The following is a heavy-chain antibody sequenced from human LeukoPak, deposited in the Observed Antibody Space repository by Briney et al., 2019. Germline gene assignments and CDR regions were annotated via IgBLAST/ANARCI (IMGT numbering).Heavy chain of an antibody. CDR2: ISWNSGRM. Sequence: GGSLRLSCAASGFTFDDYAMHWVRQAPGKGLEWVPSISWNSGRMGYADSVKGRFTISRDNAKSSLYLQMNSLRAEDTALYYCAKDRYYGSGNYYYGLDVWGQGTTVTVSS. CDR3: AKDRYYGSGNYYYGLDV. V-gene: IGHV3-9*01. J-gene: IGHJ6*02. CDR1: GFTFDDYA. D-gene: IGHD3-10*01.